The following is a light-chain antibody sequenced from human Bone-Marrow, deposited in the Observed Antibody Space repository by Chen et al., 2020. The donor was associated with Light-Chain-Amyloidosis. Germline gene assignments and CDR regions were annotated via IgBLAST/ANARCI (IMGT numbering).Light chain of an antibody. V-gene: IGKV3-11*01. Sequence: EIVLTQSPATLSLSPGERATLSCRASQSVSNYLAWYPQRPGQAPRLLIYDTSNRAPGIPARFSGRESGTDFTLTISSRQPEDFAIYDCQQRQAWPITFGGGTNVEIK. CDR2: DTS. CDR1: QSVSNY. J-gene: IGKJ4*01. CDR3: QQRQAWPIT.